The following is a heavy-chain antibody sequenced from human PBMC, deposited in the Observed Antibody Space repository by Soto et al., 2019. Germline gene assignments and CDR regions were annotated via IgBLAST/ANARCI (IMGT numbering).Heavy chain of an antibody. CDR2: INAGNGNT. CDR3: ARDSPPPRE. V-gene: IGHV1-3*01. J-gene: IGHJ4*02. CDR1: GYSFTSYA. Sequence: ASVKVSCKASGYSFTSYAIHWMRQAPGQGLEWMGWINAGNGNTKVPQKLQGRVTMTTDTSTSTAYMELRSLRSDDTAVYYCARDSPPPREWGQGTLVTVSS.